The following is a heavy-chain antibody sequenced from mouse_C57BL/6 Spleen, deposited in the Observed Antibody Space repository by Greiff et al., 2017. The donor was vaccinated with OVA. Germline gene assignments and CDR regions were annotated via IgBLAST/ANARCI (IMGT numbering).Heavy chain of an antibody. V-gene: IGHV1-59*01. J-gene: IGHJ1*03. CDR2: IDPSDSYT. Sequence: QVQLQQPGAELVRPGTSVKLSCKASGYTFTSYWMHWVKQRPGQGLEWIGVIDPSDSYTNYNQKFKGKATSTVDTSSSTAYMQLSSLTSEDSAVYYCARYYYDYDDWYFDVWGTGTTVTVSS. CDR1: GYTFTSYW. D-gene: IGHD2-4*01. CDR3: ARYYYDYDDWYFDV.